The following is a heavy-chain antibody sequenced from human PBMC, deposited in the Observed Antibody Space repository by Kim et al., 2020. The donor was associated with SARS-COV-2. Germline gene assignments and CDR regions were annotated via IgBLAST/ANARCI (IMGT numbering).Heavy chain of an antibody. V-gene: IGHV3-9*01. CDR2: ISWNSGSI. Sequence: GGSLRLSCAASGFTFGDYAMHWVRQAPGKGLEWVSGISWNSGSIGYADSVKGRFTISRDNAKNSLYLQMNSLRAEDTALYYCARAGHYYYYMDVWGKGTTVTVSS. J-gene: IGHJ6*03. CDR1: GFTFGDYA. D-gene: IGHD7-27*01. CDR3: ARAGHYYYYMDV.